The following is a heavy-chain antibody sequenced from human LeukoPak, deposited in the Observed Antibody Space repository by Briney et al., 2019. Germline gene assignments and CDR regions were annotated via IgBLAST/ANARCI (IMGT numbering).Heavy chain of an antibody. D-gene: IGHD3-10*01. Sequence: ASVKSSCRASGSTFTSNAMNWGRQAPGQGLGWRGGLNVGIGNTKYSQKFQGRVTITRDTSASTAYMELSSLRSEDTAVYYCARGSYEAYYYGSGSYSDHDYWGQGTPVTVSS. J-gene: IGHJ4*02. CDR2: LNVGIGNT. V-gene: IGHV1-3*01. CDR1: GSTFTSNA. CDR3: ARGSYEAYYYGSGSYSDHDY.